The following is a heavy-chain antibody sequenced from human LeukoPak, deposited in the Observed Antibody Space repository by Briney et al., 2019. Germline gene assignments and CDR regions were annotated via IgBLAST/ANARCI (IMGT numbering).Heavy chain of an antibody. D-gene: IGHD3-10*01. V-gene: IGHV3-23*01. CDR2: ISGSGGST. J-gene: IGHJ4*02. CDR1: GFTFSSYW. Sequence: GGSLRLSCAASGFTFSSYWMSWVRQAPGKGLEWVSAISGSGGSTYYADSVKGRFTISRDNSKNTLYLQMNSLRAEDTAVYYCAKSYYGSGSHDDYWGQGTLVTVSS. CDR3: AKSYYGSGSHDDY.